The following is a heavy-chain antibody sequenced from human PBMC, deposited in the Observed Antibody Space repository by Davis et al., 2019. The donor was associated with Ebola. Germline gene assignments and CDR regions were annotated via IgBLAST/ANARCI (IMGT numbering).Heavy chain of an antibody. CDR1: GFTFSSYG. J-gene: IGHJ4*02. V-gene: IGHV3-30*18. Sequence: GESLKISCAASGFTFSSYGMHWVRQAPGKGLEWVAVISYDGSNKYYADSVKGRFTISRDNSKNTLYLQMNSLRAEDTAVYYCAKGTVLDYWGQGTL. CDR2: ISYDGSNK. D-gene: IGHD4-17*01. CDR3: AKGTVLDY.